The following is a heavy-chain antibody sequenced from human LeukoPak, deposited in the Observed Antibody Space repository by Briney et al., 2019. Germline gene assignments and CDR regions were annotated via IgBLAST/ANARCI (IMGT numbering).Heavy chain of an antibody. J-gene: IGHJ5*02. CDR3: ARLSGSSLGWFDP. CDR2: INHSGST. D-gene: IGHD6-13*01. CDR1: GGSFSGYY. Sequence: SETLSLTCAVYGGSFSGYYWSWIRQPPGKGLEWIGEINHSGSTNYNPSLKSRVTISVDTSKNQFSLKLSSVTAADTAVYYCARLSGSSLGWFDPWGQGTLVTVSS. V-gene: IGHV4-34*01.